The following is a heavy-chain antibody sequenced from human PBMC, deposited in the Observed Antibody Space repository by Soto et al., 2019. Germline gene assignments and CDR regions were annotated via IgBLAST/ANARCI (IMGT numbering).Heavy chain of an antibody. D-gene: IGHD6-25*01. CDR2: IGTAGDT. CDR3: ARASGDLGAFDI. V-gene: IGHV3-13*01. CDR1: GFTFSSYD. J-gene: IGHJ3*02. Sequence: GSLRLSCAASGFTFSSYDMHWVRQATGKGLEWVSAIGTAGDTYYPGSVKGRFTISRENAKNSLYLQMNSLRAGDTAVYYCARASGDLGAFDIWGQGTMVTVS.